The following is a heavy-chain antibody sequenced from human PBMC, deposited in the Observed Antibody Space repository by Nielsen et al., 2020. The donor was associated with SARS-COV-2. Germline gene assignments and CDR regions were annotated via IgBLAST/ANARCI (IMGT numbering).Heavy chain of an antibody. CDR3: AKAYSSSPIYYYGMDV. V-gene: IGHV3-73*01. J-gene: IGHJ6*02. Sequence: GESLKISCAASGFSFSDSGMHWVRQASGKGLEWVGRIRSKSHSYETVYAASVRDRFTISRDDSKNTAYLQMNSLRTEDTAVYYCAKAYSSSPIYYYGMDVWGQGTTVTVSS. CDR2: IRSKSHSYET. D-gene: IGHD6-6*01. CDR1: GFSFSDSG.